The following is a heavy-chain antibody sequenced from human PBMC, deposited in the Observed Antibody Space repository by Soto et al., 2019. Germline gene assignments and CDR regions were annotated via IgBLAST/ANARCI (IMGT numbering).Heavy chain of an antibody. J-gene: IGHJ6*02. CDR1: GYTFTSYG. CDR3: ARDRDSGYDLYNYYYYGMDV. Sequence: ASVKVSCKASGYTFTSYGISWVRQAPGQGLEWMGWISAYNGNTNYAQKLQGRVTMTTDTSTSTAYMELRSLRSDDTAVYYCARDRDSGYDLYNYYYYGMDVWGQGTTVTVSS. CDR2: ISAYNGNT. D-gene: IGHD5-12*01. V-gene: IGHV1-18*01.